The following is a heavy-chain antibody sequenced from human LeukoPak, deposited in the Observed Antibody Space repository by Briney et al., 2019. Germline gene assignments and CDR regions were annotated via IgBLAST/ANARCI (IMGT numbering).Heavy chain of an antibody. CDR1: GFTFSSYT. D-gene: IGHD2-21*02. CDR3: ARGQHRVTYSDDAFDI. V-gene: IGHV3-30*04. J-gene: IGHJ3*02. Sequence: GGSLRLSSAASGFTFSSYTMNWVRQAPGRGLEWVAVISYNGNNKNYADSVKGRFTISRDNSKNTLYLQMNSLRAEDTAVYYCARGQHRVTYSDDAFDIWGQGTMVTVSS. CDR2: ISYNGNNK.